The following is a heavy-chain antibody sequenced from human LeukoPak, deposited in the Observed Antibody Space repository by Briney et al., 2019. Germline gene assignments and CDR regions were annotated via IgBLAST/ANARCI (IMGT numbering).Heavy chain of an antibody. Sequence: GGSLRLSCAASGFTFDDYGMSWVRHVPGKGLEWVSGISWNGGSTDYADSVKDRFTVSRDNAKSSLLLQMNSLRAEDTALYYCARARDYGGNAIFFDYWGQGILVTVSS. V-gene: IGHV3-20*04. CDR1: GFTFDDYG. CDR2: ISWNGGST. CDR3: ARARDYGGNAIFFDY. J-gene: IGHJ4*02. D-gene: IGHD4-23*01.